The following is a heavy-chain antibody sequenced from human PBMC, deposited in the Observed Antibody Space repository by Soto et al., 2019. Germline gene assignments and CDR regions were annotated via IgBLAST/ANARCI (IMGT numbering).Heavy chain of an antibody. CDR1: RFTFSDHY. CDR2: ISPVDRYT. V-gene: IGHV3-11*05. Sequence: GVSLRLPCASSRFTFSDHYRTWIRQAPGKGLEFISYISPVDRYTNYGDSVKGRFTISRDNAKNSLFLQVNTLRDEDPAVYYGCRGGGGGVFDHLGQGTLVAVSS. D-gene: IGHD2-21*01. CDR3: CRGGGGGVFDH. J-gene: IGHJ4*02.